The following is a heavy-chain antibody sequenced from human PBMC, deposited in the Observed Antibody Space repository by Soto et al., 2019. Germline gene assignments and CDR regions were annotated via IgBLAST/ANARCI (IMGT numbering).Heavy chain of an antibody. J-gene: IGHJ4*02. CDR2: IYDIWCT. CDR3: ARAFSYYYDISGYFDY. Sequence: SETLSLTCTVSGGSISSYYWSWIRQPPGKGLEWLGYIYDIWCTNYNPYLKSRFTISVDTSKNQFTLKLSSVTAADTAVYYCARAFSYYYDISGYFDYWGQGTLVTVSS. CDR1: GGSISSYY. D-gene: IGHD3-22*01. V-gene: IGHV4-59*01.